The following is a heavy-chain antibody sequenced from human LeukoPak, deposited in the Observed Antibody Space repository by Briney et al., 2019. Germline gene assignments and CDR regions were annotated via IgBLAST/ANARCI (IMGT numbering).Heavy chain of an antibody. CDR1: GFTFRSYA. V-gene: IGHV3-23*01. J-gene: IGHJ6*03. CDR3: ARSGYSYGYGYYYYYMDI. Sequence: GGSLRLSCAASGFTFRSYAMSWVRRAPGKGLEWVSAISGSGGSTYYADSVKGRFTISRDNSKNTLYLQMNSLRAEHTALYHCARSGYSYGYGYYYYYMDIWGKGTTVTISS. D-gene: IGHD5-18*01. CDR2: ISGSGGST.